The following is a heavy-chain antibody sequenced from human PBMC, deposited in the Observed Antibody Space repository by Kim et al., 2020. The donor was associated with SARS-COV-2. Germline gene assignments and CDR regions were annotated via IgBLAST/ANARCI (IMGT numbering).Heavy chain of an antibody. J-gene: IGHJ6*02. Sequence: GGSLRLSCAASGFTVSSYWMSWVRQAPGKGLEWVANIKQDGSEKYYVDSVKGRFTTSRDNAKNSLYLQMNSLRAEDTAVYYCARDGIAAAGNYYYYGMDVWGQGTTVTVSS. CDR3: ARDGIAAAGNYYYYGMDV. V-gene: IGHV3-7*01. CDR2: IKQDGSEK. D-gene: IGHD6-13*01. CDR1: GFTVSSYW.